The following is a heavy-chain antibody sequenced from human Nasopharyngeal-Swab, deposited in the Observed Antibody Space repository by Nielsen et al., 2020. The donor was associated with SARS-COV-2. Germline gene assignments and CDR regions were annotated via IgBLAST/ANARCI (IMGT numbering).Heavy chain of an antibody. Sequence: LSLTCAASGFTFDDYAMHWVRQAPGKGLEWVSGISWNSGSIGYADSVKGRFTISRDNAKNSLYLQMNSLRAEDTALYYCAKDILYESGGHDAFDIWGQGAMVTVSS. CDR2: ISWNSGSI. J-gene: IGHJ3*02. CDR3: AKDILYESGGHDAFDI. CDR1: GFTFDDYA. V-gene: IGHV3-9*01. D-gene: IGHD4-23*01.